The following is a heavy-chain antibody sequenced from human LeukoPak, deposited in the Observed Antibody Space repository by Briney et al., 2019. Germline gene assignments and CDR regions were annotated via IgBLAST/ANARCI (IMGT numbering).Heavy chain of an antibody. V-gene: IGHV3-48*01. CDR3: ARDPVDTDMVIFLAFDI. CDR1: GFTFNSYG. CDR2: ISSSSSPI. D-gene: IGHD5-18*01. J-gene: IGHJ3*02. Sequence: PGGSLRLSCAAAGFTFNSYGMSWVRQAPGKGLEWVSYISSSSSPIYYADSVKGRFTISRDDAKNSVYLQMNSLRGEDTAMYYCARDPVDTDMVIFLAFDIWGQGTMVTVSS.